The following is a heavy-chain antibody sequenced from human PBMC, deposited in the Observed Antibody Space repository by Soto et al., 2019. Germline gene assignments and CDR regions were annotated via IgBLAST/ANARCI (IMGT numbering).Heavy chain of an antibody. D-gene: IGHD3-10*01. CDR2: INQGGSEI. V-gene: IGHV3-7*01. Sequence: EVQLVESGGGLVQPGGSLRLSCAASGFAFNSYWMSWVRQAPGKGLEGVANINQGGSEIYYVDSVKGRFTISRDNGKTSLYLEMNRLRAEDTAVYYCATDTAVTICWGQGTLVTVSS. J-gene: IGHJ1*01. CDR1: GFAFNSYW. CDR3: ATDTAVTIC.